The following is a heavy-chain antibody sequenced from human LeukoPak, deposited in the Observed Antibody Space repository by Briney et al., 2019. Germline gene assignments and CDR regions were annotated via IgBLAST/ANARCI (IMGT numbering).Heavy chain of an antibody. CDR2: INGDESST. Sequence: GGSLRLSCAASAFTSNTYWMHWVHQVPGRGLEWVSRINGDESSTNYADSVKGRFTISRDNAKDTLYLHMNSLTAEDTAVYYCARGAKWAYYFDYWGQGTLVTVSS. CDR1: AFTSNTYW. D-gene: IGHD1-26*01. CDR3: ARGAKWAYYFDY. V-gene: IGHV3-74*01. J-gene: IGHJ4*02.